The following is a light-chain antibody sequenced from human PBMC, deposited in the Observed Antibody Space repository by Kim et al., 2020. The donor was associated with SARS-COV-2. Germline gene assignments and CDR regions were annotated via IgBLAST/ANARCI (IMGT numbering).Light chain of an antibody. J-gene: IGKJ5*01. V-gene: IGKV1-39*01. CDR2: AAS. Sequence: DIQLTQSPSSLSASVGDRVTITCRASQPISNYLNWYQQKPGKAPNLLIFAASSLHTGVPSRFSGSGSGTDFTLTISNLQLEDFATYYCQQGYSTPPVTFGQGTRLEIK. CDR1: QPISNY. CDR3: QQGYSTPPVT.